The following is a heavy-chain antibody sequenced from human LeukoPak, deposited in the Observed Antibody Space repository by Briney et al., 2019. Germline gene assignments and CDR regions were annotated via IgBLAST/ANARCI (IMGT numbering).Heavy chain of an antibody. CDR2: IKSKTDGGTT. CDR3: TTGLYYDFWSGYQKFDY. CDR1: RFTFSNYE. Sequence: PGGSLRLSCAASRFTFSNYEMHWVRQAPGKGLEWVGRIKSKTDGGTTDYAAPVKGRFIISRDDSKNTLYLQMNSLKTEDTAVYYCTTGLYYDFWSGYQKFDYWGQGTLVTVSS. D-gene: IGHD3-3*01. J-gene: IGHJ4*02. V-gene: IGHV3-15*01.